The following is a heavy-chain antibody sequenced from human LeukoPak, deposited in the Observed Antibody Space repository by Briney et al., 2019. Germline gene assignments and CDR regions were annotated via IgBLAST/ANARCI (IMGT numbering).Heavy chain of an antibody. D-gene: IGHD2/OR15-2a*01. CDR2: ISGGGTTT. CDR3: AIQANGYYFPFDW. CDR1: GFTFNRFA. Sequence: GGSLRLSCAASGFTFNRFAINWVRQAPGKGLEWVSSISGGGTTTQYADSVKGRFSISRENSKNTLSLQMDSLRTEDTAVYYCAIQANGYYFPFDWWGQGTLVTVSS. V-gene: IGHV3-23*01. J-gene: IGHJ4*02.